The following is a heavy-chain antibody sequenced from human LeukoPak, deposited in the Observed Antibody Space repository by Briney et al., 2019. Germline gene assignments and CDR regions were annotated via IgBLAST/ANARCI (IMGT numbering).Heavy chain of an antibody. J-gene: IGHJ6*02. Sequence: SETLSLTCAVYGGSFSGYYWSWIRQPPGKGLEWIGEINHSGSTNYNPSLKSRVTISVDTSKNQFSLKLSSVTAADTAVYYCARGRHYGSGSYYQRYGMDVWGQGTTVTVSS. CDR2: INHSGST. CDR1: GGSFSGYY. CDR3: ARGRHYGSGSYYQRYGMDV. V-gene: IGHV4-34*01. D-gene: IGHD3-10*01.